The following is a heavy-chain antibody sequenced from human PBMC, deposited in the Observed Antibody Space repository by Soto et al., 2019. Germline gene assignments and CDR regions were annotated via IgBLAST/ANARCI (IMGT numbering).Heavy chain of an antibody. CDR2: IIPILNIA. CDR1: GGTFSSYT. D-gene: IGHD3-10*01. V-gene: IGHV1-69*02. J-gene: IGHJ6*02. Sequence: QVQLVQSGAEVKKPGSSVKVSCKASGGTFSSYTISWVRQAPGQGLEWMGRIIPILNIANYAQKFQGRVTITADKSTSTAYMELSSLRSEDTAVYDCARFRGSYGLDVWGQGTTVTVSS. CDR3: ARFRGSYGLDV.